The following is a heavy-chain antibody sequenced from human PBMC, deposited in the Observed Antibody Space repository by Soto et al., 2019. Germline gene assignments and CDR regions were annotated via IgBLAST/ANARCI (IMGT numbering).Heavy chain of an antibody. D-gene: IGHD3-10*01. V-gene: IGHV2-5*02. CDR3: AHHPYYGLGSYSFDY. J-gene: IGHJ4*02. Sequence: QITLKESGPTLVRPTQTLTLTCTFSGFSLTTSGVGVGWIRQPPGKALEWLAVIYWDDDKRYSSSLKSRLTITKDTSKTQVVLTMTNMDPVDTATYYCAHHPYYGLGSYSFDYRGQGTLVTVSS. CDR2: IYWDDDK. CDR1: GFSLTTSGVG.